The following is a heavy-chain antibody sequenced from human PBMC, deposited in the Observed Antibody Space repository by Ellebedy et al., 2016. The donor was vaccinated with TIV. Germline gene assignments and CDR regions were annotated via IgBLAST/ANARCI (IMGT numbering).Heavy chain of an antibody. D-gene: IGHD3-10*01. CDR3: ARRGSGTHPFGGMDV. J-gene: IGHJ6*02. CDR2: ISNYNAKT. V-gene: IGHV1-18*04. Sequence: AASVKVSCKASGYTFTSYGISWVRQAPGQGLEWVGWISNYNAKTRYAQKLQGRVTITTDTSTSTAYMGLRSLRSDDTAVYYCARRGSGTHPFGGMDVWGQGTTVTVSS. CDR1: GYTFTSYG.